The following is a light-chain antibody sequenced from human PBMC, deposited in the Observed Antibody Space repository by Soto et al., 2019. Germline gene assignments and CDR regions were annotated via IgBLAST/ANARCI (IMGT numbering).Light chain of an antibody. CDR3: QQSYSTPPMYT. J-gene: IGKJ2*01. CDR2: VAS. V-gene: IGKV1-39*01. Sequence: DIQMTQSPSSLSASVGDRVTITCRASQSISKSLNWYQQKPGKAPTLLICVASTLHSGVPSRFSGSGSGTDFTLTISSLQREDFATYYCQQSYSTPPMYTFGQGNKLEIK. CDR1: QSISKS.